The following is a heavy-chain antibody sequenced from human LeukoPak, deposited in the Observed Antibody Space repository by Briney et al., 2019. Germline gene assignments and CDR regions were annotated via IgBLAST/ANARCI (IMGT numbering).Heavy chain of an antibody. CDR2: IKSKTDGGTT. Sequence: PGRSLRLSCAASGFTFSNAWMSWVRQAPGKGLEWVGRIKSKTDGGTTDYAAPVKGRFTISRDDSKNTLYLQMNSLKTEDTAVYYCTTRYYDSSGYYLDAFDIWGQGTMVTVSS. CDR1: GFTFSNAW. V-gene: IGHV3-15*01. CDR3: TTRYYDSSGYYLDAFDI. J-gene: IGHJ3*02. D-gene: IGHD3-22*01.